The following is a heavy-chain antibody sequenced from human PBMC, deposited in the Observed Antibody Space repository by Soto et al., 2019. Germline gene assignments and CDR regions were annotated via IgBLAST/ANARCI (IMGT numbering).Heavy chain of an antibody. J-gene: IGHJ4*02. CDR2: ISAQNGNT. D-gene: IGHD6-13*01. Sequence: QVQLVQSGAEVKKPGASVKVSCKASGYTFTSYGISWVRKAPGQGLGEMGRISAQNGNTNNAQKLKGRVTMTTDTSTSTAYMELRSLRSDDTAEYYGAGVVSGGQQLVPFDYWGQGTLVTVSS. CDR3: AGVVSGGQQLVPFDY. CDR1: GYTFTSYG. V-gene: IGHV1-18*04.